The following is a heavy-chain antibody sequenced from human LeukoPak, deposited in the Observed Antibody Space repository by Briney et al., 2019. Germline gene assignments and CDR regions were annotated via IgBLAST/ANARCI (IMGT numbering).Heavy chain of an antibody. V-gene: IGHV1-2*02. D-gene: IGHD5-18*01. Sequence: ASVKVSCKASGYTFTGYYMHWVRQAPGQGLEWMGWINPNSGGTNYAQKFQGRVTMTMDTSISTAYMELSRLRSDETAVYYCARDYAADTGMEPKSWGQGTLVTVSS. CDR3: ARDYAADTGMEPKS. J-gene: IGHJ4*02. CDR2: INPNSGGT. CDR1: GYTFTGYY.